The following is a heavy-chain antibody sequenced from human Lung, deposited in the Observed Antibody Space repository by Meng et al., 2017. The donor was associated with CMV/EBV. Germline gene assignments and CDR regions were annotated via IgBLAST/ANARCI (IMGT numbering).Heavy chain of an antibody. V-gene: IGHV3-30*09. CDR2: LSDDGRNE. CDR3: ARDGANFINGVCGWFDP. Sequence: SCVGPGFILGSYAMHWVRQAPGKGLEWVTTLSDDGRNEYYADSVKGRFAISRDISKNTVYLQMNSRRLEDTAVYYCARDGANFINGVCGWFDPWXQGTLVTVSS. CDR1: GFILGSYA. D-gene: IGHD2-8*01. J-gene: IGHJ5*02.